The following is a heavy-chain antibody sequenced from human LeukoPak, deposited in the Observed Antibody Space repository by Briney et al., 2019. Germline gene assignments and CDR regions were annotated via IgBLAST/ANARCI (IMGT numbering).Heavy chain of an antibody. V-gene: IGHV3-23*01. CDR1: GFTFSTYA. Sequence: GGSLTLSCAVSGFTFSTYAMAWVRQAPGKWLQWVSLISGTGGSTYDADSVKGRFTISRDNSKNTLYLQMNSLRAEDTAVYYCAKLQGAWRLYYESSGSYYFDSWGQGTLVTVSS. CDR3: AKLQGAWRLYYESSGSYYFDS. CDR2: ISGTGGST. J-gene: IGHJ4*02. D-gene: IGHD3-22*01.